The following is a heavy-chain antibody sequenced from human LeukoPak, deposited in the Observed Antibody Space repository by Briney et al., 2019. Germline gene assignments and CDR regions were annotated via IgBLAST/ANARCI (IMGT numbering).Heavy chain of an antibody. J-gene: IGHJ5*02. V-gene: IGHV1-46*01. CDR1: GYTFTSYY. D-gene: IGHD5-24*01. Sequence: ASVKVSCKASGYTFTSYYMHWVRQAPGQGPEWMGVISPSGGSTTYAQKFQGRVTLTRDMSTSTDYLELSSLRSEDTAVCYCARDNSVRDEAWWFSPWGQGTLVTVSS. CDR3: ARDNSVRDEAWWFSP. CDR2: ISPSGGST.